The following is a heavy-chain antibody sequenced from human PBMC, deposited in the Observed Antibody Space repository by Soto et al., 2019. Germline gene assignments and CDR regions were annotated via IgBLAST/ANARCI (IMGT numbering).Heavy chain of an antibody. V-gene: IGHV2-5*02. CDR1: GFSLSTSGVG. CDR3: AHRGLYDSSVYYYVDY. J-gene: IGHJ4*02. D-gene: IGHD3-22*01. Sequence: SGPTLVNPTQTLTLTCTFSGFSLSTSGVGVGWIRQPPGKALEWLALIYWDDDKRYSPSLKSRLTITKDTSKNHVVLTMTNMDPVDTATYYCAHRGLYDSSVYYYVDYWGQGTLVTVSS. CDR2: IYWDDDK.